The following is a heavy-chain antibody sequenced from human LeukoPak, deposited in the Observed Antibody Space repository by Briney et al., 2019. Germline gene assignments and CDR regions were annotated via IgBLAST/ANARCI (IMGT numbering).Heavy chain of an antibody. CDR3: ARDLELLDY. CDR2: IYTSGST. D-gene: IGHD1-7*01. CDR1: GGSISSGSYY. J-gene: IGHJ4*02. Sequence: PSETLSLTCTVSGGSISSGSYYWSWIRQPAGKGLEWIGRIYTSGSTNYNPSLKSRVTISVDTSKNQFSLKLSSVTAADTAVYYCARDLELLDYWGQGTLVTVSS. V-gene: IGHV4-61*02.